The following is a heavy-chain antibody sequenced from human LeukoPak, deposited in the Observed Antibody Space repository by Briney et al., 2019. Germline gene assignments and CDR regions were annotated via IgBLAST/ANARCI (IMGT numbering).Heavy chain of an antibody. CDR1: EFSFSSYE. CDR2: ISRSGSPI. J-gene: IGHJ4*02. V-gene: IGHV3-48*03. CDR3: ARVSYSGGVY. Sequence: PGGSLRLSCTASEFSFSSYEINGVRQAPGKGLEGVSYISRSGSPIYYADSVKGRFTISRDNAKTSVSLQLNSRRAEDTAVYYCARVSYSGGVYWGQGTLVTVSS. D-gene: IGHD6-25*01.